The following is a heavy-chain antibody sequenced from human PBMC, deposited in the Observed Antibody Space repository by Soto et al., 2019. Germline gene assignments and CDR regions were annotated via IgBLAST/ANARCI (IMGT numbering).Heavy chain of an antibody. CDR2: IYYSGST. D-gene: IGHD5-18*01. CDR1: GGSISSGGYY. CDR3: ARDARGYSYGYVNYYGMDV. V-gene: IGHV4-31*03. J-gene: IGHJ6*02. Sequence: QVQLQESGPGLVKPSQTLSLTCTVSGGSISSGGYYWSWIRQHPGKGLEWIGYIYYSGSTYYNPSLKSRVTISVDTSKNQFSLKLSSVTAADTAVYYCARDARGYSYGYVNYYGMDVWGQGTTVTVSS.